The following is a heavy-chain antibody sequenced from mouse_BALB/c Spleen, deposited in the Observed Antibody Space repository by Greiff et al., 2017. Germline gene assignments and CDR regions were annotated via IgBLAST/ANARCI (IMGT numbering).Heavy chain of an antibody. CDR2: ISDGGSYT. J-gene: IGHJ4*01. V-gene: IGHV5-4*02. D-gene: IGHD1-1*01. Sequence: VQLKESGGGLVKPGGSLKLSCAASGFTFSDYYMYWVRQTPEKRLEWVATISDGGSYTYYPDSVKGRFTISRDNAKNNLYLQMSSLKSEDTAMYYCARATVVATDYAMDYWGQGTSVTVSS. CDR1: GFTFSDYY. CDR3: ARATVVATDYAMDY.